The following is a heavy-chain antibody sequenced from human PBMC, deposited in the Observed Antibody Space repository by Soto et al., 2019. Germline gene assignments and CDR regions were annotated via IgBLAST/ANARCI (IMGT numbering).Heavy chain of an antibody. CDR3: TRLYCGGDCDFDS. CDR2: IRDKANSYAT. Sequence: EVQLVESGGGLVQPGGSLKLSCAASGFTFSGSAMHWVRQASGKGLEWFGRIRDKANSYATAYTASVKGRFTITRDDSKNTAYLQMNSLKTEDTAVYYCTRLYCGGDCDFDSWGQGTLVTVSS. V-gene: IGHV3-73*02. J-gene: IGHJ4*02. D-gene: IGHD2-21*02. CDR1: GFTFSGSA.